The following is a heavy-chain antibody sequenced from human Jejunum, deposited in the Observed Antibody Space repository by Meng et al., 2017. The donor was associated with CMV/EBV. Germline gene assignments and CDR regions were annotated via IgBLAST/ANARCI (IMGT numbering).Heavy chain of an antibody. Sequence: GQWQGAGPGVVKPSETLSLACTVSGGSFTTYYWSWIRQRAGKGLEWIGRIITSGSTNYNPSLRSRVIMSVDTSKNQFFLKLRSVTAADTAVYFCAKGYGNSFEYWGQGSLVTVSS. CDR2: IITSGST. CDR3: AKGYGNSFEY. V-gene: IGHV4-4*07. CDR1: GGSFTTYY. D-gene: IGHD3-16*01. J-gene: IGHJ4*02.